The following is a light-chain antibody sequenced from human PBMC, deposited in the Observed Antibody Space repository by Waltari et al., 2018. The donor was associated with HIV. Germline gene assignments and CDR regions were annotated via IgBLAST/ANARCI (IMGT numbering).Light chain of an antibody. J-gene: IGKJ5*01. Sequence: EIVMTQSPATLSVSPGETATPACRASQSVSSNLAWDQQKPGQAPRLLTYGASTRATGIPARFSGSGSGTEFTLTISSLQSEDFAVYYCQQYNNWPLTFGQGTRLEIK. CDR2: GAS. CDR1: QSVSSN. V-gene: IGKV3-15*01. CDR3: QQYNNWPLT.